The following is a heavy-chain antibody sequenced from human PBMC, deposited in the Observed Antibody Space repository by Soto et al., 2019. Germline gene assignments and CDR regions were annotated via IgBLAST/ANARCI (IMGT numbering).Heavy chain of an antibody. CDR1: GFTFNTYS. D-gene: IGHD4-17*01. CDR2: IWYDGTQK. CDR3: ARAGGTTVTGLWHFDS. V-gene: IGHV3-33*01. Sequence: QVQLEESGGGVVQPGRSLRLSCEASGFTFNTYSMHWVRQPPGKGLEWLAAIWYDGTQKYYADSVKGRFIISRDNSKKTLSLEMNSLRAEDKAVYYCARAGGTTVTGLWHFDSWGQGTLVTVSS. J-gene: IGHJ4*02.